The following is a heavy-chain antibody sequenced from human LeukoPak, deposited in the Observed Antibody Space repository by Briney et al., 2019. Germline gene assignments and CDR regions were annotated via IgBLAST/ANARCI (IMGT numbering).Heavy chain of an antibody. J-gene: IGHJ4*02. Sequence: GESPKISRKGSGYSFNSYWIGWVRQIPGKGLEWMGIIYSGDSDTRHSPSFQGQVTISADKSISPAYPQWSSLNASDTAMYCCARRRGGSGSYFPAPFDYWGQGTLVTVSS. CDR2: IYSGDSDT. D-gene: IGHD3-10*01. CDR3: ARRRGGSGSYFPAPFDY. CDR1: GYSFNSYW. V-gene: IGHV5-51*01.